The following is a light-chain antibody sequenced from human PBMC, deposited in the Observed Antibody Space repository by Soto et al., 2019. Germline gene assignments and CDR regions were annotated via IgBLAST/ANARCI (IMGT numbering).Light chain of an antibody. Sequence: EIVMTQSPATLSVSPGERATLSCRASQSVGTNLAWFQQKPGQAPRLLIYGASFRATGVPGRFSGSGSGTEFTLTISSLKSEDFAAYYCQQRSNWPWTFGQGTKVDIK. V-gene: IGKV3-15*01. CDR2: GAS. J-gene: IGKJ1*01. CDR3: QQRSNWPWT. CDR1: QSVGTN.